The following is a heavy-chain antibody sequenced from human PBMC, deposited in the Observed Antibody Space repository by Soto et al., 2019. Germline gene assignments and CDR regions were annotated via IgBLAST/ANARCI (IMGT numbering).Heavy chain of an antibody. CDR1: GGSFSGYS. CDR3: ARIYSGYDYPYYYYYGMDV. D-gene: IGHD5-12*01. CDR2: INHSGST. V-gene: IGHV4-34*01. J-gene: IGHJ6*02. Sequence: SETLSLTCAVYGGSFSGYSWTWIRQPPGTGLEWIGEINHSGSTNYNPSLKSRVTISVDTSKNQFSLKLSSVTAADTAVYYCARIYSGYDYPYYYYYGMDVWGQGTTVTVSS.